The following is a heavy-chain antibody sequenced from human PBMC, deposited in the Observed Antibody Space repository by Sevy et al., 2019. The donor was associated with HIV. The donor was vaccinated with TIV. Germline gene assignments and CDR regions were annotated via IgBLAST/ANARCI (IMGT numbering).Heavy chain of an antibody. V-gene: IGHV4-59*01. CDR2: IYYSGST. D-gene: IGHD5-12*01. J-gene: IGHJ4*02. CDR3: ARESGGYSGYDSGGYFDY. Sequence: SETLSLTCTVSGGSISSYYWSWIRQPPGKGLEWIGYIYYSGSTNYNPSLKSRVTISVDTSKNQFSLKLSSVTAADTAVYYWARESGGYSGYDSGGYFDYWGQGTLVTVSS. CDR1: GGSISSYY.